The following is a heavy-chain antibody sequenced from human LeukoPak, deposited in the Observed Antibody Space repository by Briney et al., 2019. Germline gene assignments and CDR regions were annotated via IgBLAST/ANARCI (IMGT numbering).Heavy chain of an antibody. J-gene: IGHJ5*02. V-gene: IGHV1-2*02. CDR1: GYTFSDYY. CDR3: ARGLRYCSSTSCLNWFDP. Sequence: ASVKVYCKASGYTFSDYYIHWARKAPGHRLKLIGCINPNSGGTNYAQKFQGRVTMTRDTSISTAYMELSRLRSDDTAVYYCARGLRYCSSTSCLNWFDPWGQGTLVTVSS. CDR2: INPNSGGT. D-gene: IGHD2-2*01.